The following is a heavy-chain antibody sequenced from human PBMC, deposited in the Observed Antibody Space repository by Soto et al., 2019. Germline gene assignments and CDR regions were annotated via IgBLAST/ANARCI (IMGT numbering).Heavy chain of an antibody. J-gene: IGHJ3*01. CDR2: FYTSDNT. CDR3: ARAVRVGGNYYCRY. V-gene: IGHV3-53*01. D-gene: IGHD3-22*01. Sequence: PWAPLGLSCAASGLTLSRYDMSWVRQAPGKGLEWGSIFYTSDNTYYADYLKGRCTISRDNSKNTIFLQMSSLRAEDTVFYYCARAVRVGGNYYCRYWGQGTMVAVS. CDR1: GLTLSRYD.